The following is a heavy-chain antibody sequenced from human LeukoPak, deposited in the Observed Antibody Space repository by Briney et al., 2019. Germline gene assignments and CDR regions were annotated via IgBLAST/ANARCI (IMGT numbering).Heavy chain of an antibody. D-gene: IGHD5-24*01. J-gene: IGHJ4*02. CDR3: AASRDGYNSEDY. CDR2: IYTSGST. CDR1: GGSISSCY. Sequence: SETLSLTCTVSGGSISSCYWSWIRQPAGKGLEWIGRIYTSGSTNYNPSLKSRVTMSVDTSKNQFSLKLSSVTAADTAVYYCAASRDGYNSEDYWGQGTLVTVSS. V-gene: IGHV4-4*07.